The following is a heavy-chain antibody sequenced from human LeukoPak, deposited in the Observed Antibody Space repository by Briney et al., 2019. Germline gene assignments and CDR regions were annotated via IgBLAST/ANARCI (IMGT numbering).Heavy chain of an antibody. D-gene: IGHD2-21*02. J-gene: IGHJ3*02. V-gene: IGHV4-59*08. CDR3: ARSGRLPHDAFDI. Sequence: PSETLSLTCTVSGGSISSYYWSWIRQPPGKGLEWIGYIYYSGSTNYNPSLKSRVTISVDTSKNQFSLKLSSVTAADTAVYYCARSGRLPHDAFDIWGQGTMVTVSS. CDR2: IYYSGST. CDR1: GGSISSYY.